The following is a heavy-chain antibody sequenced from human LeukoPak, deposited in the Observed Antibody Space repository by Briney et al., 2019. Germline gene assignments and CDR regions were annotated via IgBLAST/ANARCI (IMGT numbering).Heavy chain of an antibody. D-gene: IGHD3-16*02. CDR1: GGSISSYY. J-gene: IGHJ4*02. V-gene: IGHV4-59*01. CDR2: ISYSGST. Sequence: SETLSLTCTVSGGSISSYYWSWIRQPPGKGLEWIGYISYSGSTNYNPSLKSRVTISVDTSKNQLSLKLDSVTAADTAVYYCAKYIWGSYPTFEDYWGQGSLVTVSS. CDR3: AKYIWGSYPTFEDY.